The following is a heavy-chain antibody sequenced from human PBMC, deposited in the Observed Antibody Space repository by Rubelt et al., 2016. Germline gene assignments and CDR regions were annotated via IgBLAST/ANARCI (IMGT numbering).Heavy chain of an antibody. CDR2: ISPGDSDT. CDR1: GYSFTSYW. CDR3: ARPHDGYNFGYFDY. V-gene: IGHV5-51*01. J-gene: IGHJ4*02. D-gene: IGHD5-24*01. Sequence: EVLLVQSGAEVKKPGESLRISCKGSGYSFTSYWIGWVRQMPGKGLEWLGLISPGDSDTRDSPALQGQVTVSAEKSISSACLQWSSLKASDTAMYYCARPHDGYNFGYFDYWGQGTLVTVSS.